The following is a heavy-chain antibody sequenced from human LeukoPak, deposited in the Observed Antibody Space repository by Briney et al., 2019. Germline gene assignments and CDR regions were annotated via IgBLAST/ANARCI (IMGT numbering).Heavy chain of an antibody. J-gene: IGHJ4*02. CDR3: ARDRSYGSFDY. D-gene: IGHD5-18*01. V-gene: IGHV3-20*01. CDR1: GFTFDDHG. Sequence: GGSLRPSCAASGFTFDDHGMNWVRQAPGKGLEWVSGINWNGGTTGYGDSVKGRFTISRNNAKNSLYLQMNSLRAEDTALYHCARDRSYGSFDYWGQGTLVTVSS. CDR2: INWNGGTT.